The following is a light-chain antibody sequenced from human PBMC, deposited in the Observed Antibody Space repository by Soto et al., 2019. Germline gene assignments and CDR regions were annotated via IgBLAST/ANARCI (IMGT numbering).Light chain of an antibody. CDR3: SSFAGGNNLL. CDR2: EVS. J-gene: IGLJ2*01. V-gene: IGLV2-8*01. Sequence: QSVLTQPPSASGSPGQSVTISCTGTSSDVGGYNFVSWYQQHPGKAPKLLIYEVSKRPSGVPDRFSGSKSDNTASLTVSGLQAEDEADYYCSSFAGGNNLLFGGGTKLTGL. CDR1: SSDVGGYNF.